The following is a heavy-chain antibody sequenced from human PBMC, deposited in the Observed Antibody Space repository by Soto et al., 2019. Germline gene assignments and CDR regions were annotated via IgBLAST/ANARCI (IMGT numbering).Heavy chain of an antibody. CDR3: AKKVNSGSGSQYFDY. Sequence: GGSLRLSCAASGFTFSSYSMSWVRQAPGKGLEWVSGFRGSGDDGTTYYADSGKGRFTISRGNSKNMLFLQMNSLRAEDTAIYYCAKKVNSGSGSQYFDYWGQGTLVTVSS. J-gene: IGHJ4*02. D-gene: IGHD3-10*01. CDR1: GFTFSSYS. V-gene: IGHV3-23*01. CDR2: FRGSGDDGTT.